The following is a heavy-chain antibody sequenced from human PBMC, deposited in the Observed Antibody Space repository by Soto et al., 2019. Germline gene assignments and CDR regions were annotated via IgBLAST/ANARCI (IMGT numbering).Heavy chain of an antibody. CDR1: GGSISSGYY. CDR2: IYYSGST. J-gene: IGHJ4*02. V-gene: IGHV4-31*03. Sequence: SETLSLTCIVSGGSISSGYYWSWIRQHPGKGLEWIGYIYYSGSTYYNPSLKSRVTISVDTSKNQFSLKLSSVTAADTAVYYCARAPGDYFDYWGQGTLVTVSS. CDR3: ARAPGDYFDY.